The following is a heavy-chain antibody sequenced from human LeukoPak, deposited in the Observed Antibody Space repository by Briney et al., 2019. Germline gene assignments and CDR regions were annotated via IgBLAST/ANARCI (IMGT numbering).Heavy chain of an antibody. Sequence: PGGSLRLSCAASGLTFSSHWMHWVRQAPGKGLVWVSRITNDGSSTTYAASVKGRFTISRDFSKNTVFLHMNSLRAEDTAMYYCARGDDSGYYDYFDYWGQGALVTVSS. CDR1: GLTFSSHW. J-gene: IGHJ4*02. CDR2: ITNDGSST. V-gene: IGHV3-74*01. CDR3: ARGDDSGYYDYFDY. D-gene: IGHD3-22*01.